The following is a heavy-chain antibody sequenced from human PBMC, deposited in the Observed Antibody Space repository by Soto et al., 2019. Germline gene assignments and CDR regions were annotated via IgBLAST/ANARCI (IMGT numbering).Heavy chain of an antibody. D-gene: IGHD3-16*02. V-gene: IGHV4-39*07. CDR1: GGSISGSSYY. CDR3: ARGGGVIVIDWFDP. Sequence: SETLSLTCTVSGGSISGSSYYWGWIRQPPGKGLEWIGSIYYSGNTYYNPSLKIRVTISVDTSKNQFSLKLSSVTAADTAVYYCARGGGVIVIDWFDPWGQGTLVTVSS. J-gene: IGHJ5*02. CDR2: IYYSGNT.